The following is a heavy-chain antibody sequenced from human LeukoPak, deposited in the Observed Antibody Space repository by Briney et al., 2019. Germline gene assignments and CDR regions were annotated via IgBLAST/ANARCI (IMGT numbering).Heavy chain of an antibody. CDR3: ARSPLAFYDSSGYPRVWFDS. CDR2: IYHIGYISQSGNI. J-gene: IGHJ5*01. Sequence: SETLSLTCAVYGGSFSGYYWSWIRQPPGKGLEWIGYIYHIGYISQSGNIYQNPSLKSRVTISLDTSRNQFSLKLSSVTAADTAVYYCARSPLAFYDSSGYPRVWFDSWGQGTLVTVSS. CDR1: GGSFSGYY. D-gene: IGHD3-22*01. V-gene: IGHV4-34*01.